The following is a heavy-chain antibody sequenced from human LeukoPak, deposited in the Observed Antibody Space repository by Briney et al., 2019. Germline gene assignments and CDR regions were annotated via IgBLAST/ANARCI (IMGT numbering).Heavy chain of an antibody. CDR3: AADGFYDYVWGTLGLFDY. J-gene: IGHJ4*02. CDR1: GGTFSSYA. D-gene: IGHD3-16*01. Sequence: ASVKVSCKASGGTFSSYAISWVRQAPGQGLEWMGGIIPIFGTANYAQKFQGRVTITADESTSTAYMELSSLRSEDTAVYYCAADGFYDYVWGTLGLFDYWGQGTLVTVSS. V-gene: IGHV1-69*13. CDR2: IIPIFGTA.